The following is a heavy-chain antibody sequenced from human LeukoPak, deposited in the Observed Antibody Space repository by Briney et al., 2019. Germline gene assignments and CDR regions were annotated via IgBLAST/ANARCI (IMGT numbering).Heavy chain of an antibody. CDR2: MNPNSGNT. D-gene: IGHD1-26*01. Sequence: ASVKVSCKASGYTFTSYDINWVRQATGQGLEWMGWMNPNSGNTGYAQKFQGRVTMTRNTSISTAYTELSSLRSEDTAVYYCARYSGSYRVYYYYGMDVWGQGTTVTVSS. V-gene: IGHV1-8*01. CDR1: GYTFTSYD. CDR3: ARYSGSYRVYYYYGMDV. J-gene: IGHJ6*02.